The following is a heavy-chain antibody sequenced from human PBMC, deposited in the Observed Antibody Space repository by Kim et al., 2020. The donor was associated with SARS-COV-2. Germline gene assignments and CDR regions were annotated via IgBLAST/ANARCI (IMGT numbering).Heavy chain of an antibody. Sequence: SVKGRFTISRDDSKNTAYLQMNSLKTEDTAVYYCTRHRRSSGTDAARDYWGQGTLVTVSS. D-gene: IGHD3-22*01. J-gene: IGHJ4*02. V-gene: IGHV3-73*01. CDR3: TRHRRSSGTDAARDY.